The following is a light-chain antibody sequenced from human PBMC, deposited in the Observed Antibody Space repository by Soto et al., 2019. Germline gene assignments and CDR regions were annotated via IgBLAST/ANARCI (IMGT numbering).Light chain of an antibody. Sequence: DIQMTQSPSSLSASVGDRVTITCRASQDISRWLAWYQQKPGKAPKVLIYAASSLESGVPSRFSGRGSGTDFSLTISSLQPEDFATYYCKQSKSFPLTFGGGTKVEIK. J-gene: IGKJ4*01. CDR3: KQSKSFPLT. CDR2: AAS. V-gene: IGKV1-12*01. CDR1: QDISRW.